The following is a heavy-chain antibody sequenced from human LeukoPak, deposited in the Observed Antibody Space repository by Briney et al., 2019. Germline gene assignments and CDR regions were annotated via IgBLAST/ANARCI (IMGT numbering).Heavy chain of an antibody. J-gene: IGHJ6*03. CDR2: ISWNSGSI. D-gene: IGHD2-15*01. Sequence: PGGSLRLSCAASGFTFDDYAMHWVRQAPGKGLEWVSGISWNSGSIGYADSVKGRFTTSRDNAKNSLYLQMNSLRAEDTAVYYCARDTPGWYYYYYMDVWGKGTTVTVSS. V-gene: IGHV3-9*01. CDR1: GFTFDDYA. CDR3: ARDTPGWYYYYYMDV.